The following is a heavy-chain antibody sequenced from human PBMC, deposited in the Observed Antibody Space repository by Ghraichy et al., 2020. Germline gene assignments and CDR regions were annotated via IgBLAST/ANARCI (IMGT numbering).Heavy chain of an antibody. CDR3: ARSVASRHWFDP. J-gene: IGHJ5*02. V-gene: IGHV1-18*01. D-gene: IGHD6-6*01. CDR2: ISADNYRT. CDR1: GYNFINYG. Sequence: ASVKVSCKASGYNFINYGFSWVRQAPGRGLEWMGWISADNYRTDYAQRFQDRLTMTTYKSTATGHLELRSLTSDDTAVYYCARSVASRHWFDPWGQGTLVTVSS.